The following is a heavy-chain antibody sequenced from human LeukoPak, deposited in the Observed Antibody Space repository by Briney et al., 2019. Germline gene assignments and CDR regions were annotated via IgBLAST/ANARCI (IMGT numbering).Heavy chain of an antibody. CDR2: ISNGKT. CDR1: GFPFSSHA. CDR3: VREAGYCAPVCVKTNWFDP. J-gene: IGHJ5*02. V-gene: IGHV3-23*01. Sequence: GGSLRLSCAASGFPFSSHAMSWVRQPPGKGLEWVAAISNGKTYYADSVRGRFAISRDDSTNTVYLHMNSLRDENTALYHCVREAGYCAPVCVKTNWFDPWGQGTLVTVSS. D-gene: IGHD2-15*01.